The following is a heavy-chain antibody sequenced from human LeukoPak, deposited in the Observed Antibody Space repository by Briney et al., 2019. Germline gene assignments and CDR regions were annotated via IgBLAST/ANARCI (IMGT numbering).Heavy chain of an antibody. CDR3: ARSEGDYSDVLTGINWFDP. V-gene: IGHV4-31*02. CDR2: IYYSGSA. CDR1: GGSINSGGYY. D-gene: IGHD3-9*01. J-gene: IGHJ5*02. Sequence: SETLSLTCTVSGGSINSGGYYWSWIRQLPGKGLEWIGHIYYSGSAYYNPSLKSRVTMSIGTSNQFSLRLSSVTAADTAVYFCARSEGDYSDVLTGINWFDPWGQGTLVTVSS.